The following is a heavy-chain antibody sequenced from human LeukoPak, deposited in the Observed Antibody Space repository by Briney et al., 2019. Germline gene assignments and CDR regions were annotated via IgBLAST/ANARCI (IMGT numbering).Heavy chain of an antibody. D-gene: IGHD6-13*01. CDR3: ARELRLYSSSWYANWFDP. Sequence: GGSLRLSCAASGFTFSSYWMSWVRQAPGKGLEWVANIKQDGSEKYYVDSVKGRFAISRDNAKNSLYLQMNSLRAEDTAVYYCARELRLYSSSWYANWFDPWGQGTLVTVSS. CDR2: IKQDGSEK. V-gene: IGHV3-7*01. J-gene: IGHJ5*02. CDR1: GFTFSSYW.